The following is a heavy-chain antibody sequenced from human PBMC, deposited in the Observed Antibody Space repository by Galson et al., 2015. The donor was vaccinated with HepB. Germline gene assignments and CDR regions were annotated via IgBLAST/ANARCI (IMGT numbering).Heavy chain of an antibody. J-gene: IGHJ4*02. CDR1: GFTFDDYA. Sequence: LRLSCAASGFTFDDYAMHWVRQAPGKGLEWVSGISWNSVSIAYADSVKGRFTISRDNAKNSLYLQMNSLRAEDTALYYCANDKQGRYGYNKLGSFTFDYWGQGTLVIVSS. CDR2: ISWNSVSI. D-gene: IGHD5-24*01. V-gene: IGHV3-9*01. CDR3: ANDKQGRYGYNKLGSFTFDY.